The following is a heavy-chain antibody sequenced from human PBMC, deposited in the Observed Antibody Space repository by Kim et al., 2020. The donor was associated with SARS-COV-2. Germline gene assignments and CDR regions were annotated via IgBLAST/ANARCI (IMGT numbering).Heavy chain of an antibody. V-gene: IGHV3-23*01. CDR2: ISGSGVTT. CDR1: GFTFSSYA. D-gene: IGHD1-26*01. CDR3: TLQTGGSFSTYYFQS. Sequence: GGSLRLSCAASGFTFSSYAMNWVRQAPGKGLEWVSAISGSGVTTYYADSVKGRFTISRDNSKNTLYLQMDSMRADDAAVYFCTLQTGGSFSTYYFQSWGQGTMVTVSS. J-gene: IGHJ4*02.